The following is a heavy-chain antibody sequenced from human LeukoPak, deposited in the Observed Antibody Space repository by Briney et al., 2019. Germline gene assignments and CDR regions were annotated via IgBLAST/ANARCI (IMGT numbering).Heavy chain of an antibody. CDR2: LTNSGGSGVFT. Sequence: QAGGSLRLSCAASGFTFSTYAMSWVRQAPGKGLEWVSALTNSGGSGVFTYYTDSVKGRFIISRDNSKSTLYLQLSSLRAEDTAVYYCAKAMSTDHYDSRGFYRVDFDSWGQGTLVTVSS. J-gene: IGHJ4*02. D-gene: IGHD3-22*01. V-gene: IGHV3-23*01. CDR1: GFTFSTYA. CDR3: AKAMSTDHYDSRGFYRVDFDS.